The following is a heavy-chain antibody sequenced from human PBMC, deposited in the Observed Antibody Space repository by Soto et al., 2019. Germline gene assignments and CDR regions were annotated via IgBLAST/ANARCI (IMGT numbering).Heavy chain of an antibody. D-gene: IGHD6-19*01. CDR3: ARPREAGKNYYGVDV. CDR2: IYPGDSDT. CDR1: GYRFTKYW. V-gene: IGHV5-51*01. J-gene: IGHJ6*02. Sequence: GESLKISCKGSGYRFTKYWIGWVRQMPGKGLEWMAIIYPGDSDTRYSPSFQGQVTISADKSISTAYVQWSSLKASDTAMYYCARPREAGKNYYGVDVWGQGTTVTVSS.